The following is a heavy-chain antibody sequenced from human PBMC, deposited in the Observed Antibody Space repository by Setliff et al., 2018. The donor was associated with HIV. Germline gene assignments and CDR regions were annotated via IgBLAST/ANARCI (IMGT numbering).Heavy chain of an antibody. CDR2: ISNTGDHT. Sequence: GGSLRLSCAASGFTFSRYGMHWVRQAPGKRLEYVSAISNTGDHTYYADSVKGRFTISRDNSKNRLDLQMGSLRAEDMAVYYCASNFRSGYWYFDLWGRGTLVTVSS. J-gene: IGHJ2*01. CDR1: GFTFSRYG. D-gene: IGHD2-15*01. CDR3: ASNFRSGYWYFDL. V-gene: IGHV3-64*02.